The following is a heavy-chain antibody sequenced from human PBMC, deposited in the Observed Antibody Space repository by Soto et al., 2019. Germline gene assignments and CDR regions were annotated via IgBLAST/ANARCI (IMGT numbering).Heavy chain of an antibody. CDR1: GFSLSTSGMC. CDR2: IDWDDDK. D-gene: IGHD3-3*01. Sequence: SGPTLVNPPQTLTLTCTFSGFSLSTSGMCVSWIRQPPGKALEWLARIDWDDDKYYSTSLKNRLTISKDTSKNQVVLTMTNMDPLDTATYYCSRARFGVASVDYYYGMDVWGQGTTVTVPS. V-gene: IGHV2-70*11. CDR3: SRARFGVASVDYYYGMDV. J-gene: IGHJ6*02.